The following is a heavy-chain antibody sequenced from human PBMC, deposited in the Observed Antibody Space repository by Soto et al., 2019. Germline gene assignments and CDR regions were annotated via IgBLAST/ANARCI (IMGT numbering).Heavy chain of an antibody. CDR1: GFTFSSYA. Sequence: SGGGVVQPGRSLRLSCAASGFTFSSYAMHWVRQAPGKGLEWVAVISYDGSNKYYADSVKGRFTISRDNSKNTLYLQMNSLRAEDTAVYYCARDQGGYFDYWGQGTLVTVSS. CDR2: ISYDGSNK. V-gene: IGHV3-30-3*01. D-gene: IGHD2-15*01. CDR3: ARDQGGYFDY. J-gene: IGHJ4*02.